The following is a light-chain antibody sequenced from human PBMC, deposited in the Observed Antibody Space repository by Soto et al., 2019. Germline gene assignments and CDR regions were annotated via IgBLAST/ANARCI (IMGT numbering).Light chain of an antibody. CDR1: SSNIGINY. Sequence: QSVLTQPPSASGTPGQRVTISCSGNSSNIGINYVYWYQHLPGTAPKLLIYRDNQRPSGVPDRFSGSKSGTSASLAISGLRSEDEAAYYCAAWDDSLKAVFGGGTQLTLL. J-gene: IGLJ7*01. CDR2: RDN. V-gene: IGLV1-47*01. CDR3: AAWDDSLKAV.